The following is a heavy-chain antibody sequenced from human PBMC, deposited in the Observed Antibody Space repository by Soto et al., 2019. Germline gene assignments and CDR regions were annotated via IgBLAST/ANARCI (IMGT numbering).Heavy chain of an antibody. J-gene: IGHJ6*02. CDR3: ARLHAITLFRGAFGMDV. CDR2: IYNTGRT. D-gene: IGHD3-10*01. V-gene: IGHV4-31*03. Sequence: QVQLQESGPGLVKPSQTLSLSCTVSGGSISSGGYYWSWIRQHPGKGLEWMGYIYNTGRTDYNPSLESRVTISLDTSKSQFSLQLTSVTAADTAVYYCARLHAITLFRGAFGMDVWGQGTTVTVSS. CDR1: GGSISSGGYY.